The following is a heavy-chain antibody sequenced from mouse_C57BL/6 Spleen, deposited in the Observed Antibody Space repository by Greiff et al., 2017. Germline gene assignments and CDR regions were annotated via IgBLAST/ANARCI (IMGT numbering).Heavy chain of an antibody. CDR3: ARQDSNYDY. D-gene: IGHD2-5*01. CDR2: ISSGGSYT. J-gene: IGHJ2*01. CDR1: GFTFSSYG. Sequence: EVHLVESGGDLVKPGGSLKLSCAASGFTFSSYGMSWVRQTPDKRLEWVATISSGGSYTYYPDSVKGRFTISRDNAKNTLYLQMSSLKSEDTAMYYCARQDSNYDYWGQGTTLTVSS. V-gene: IGHV5-6*01.